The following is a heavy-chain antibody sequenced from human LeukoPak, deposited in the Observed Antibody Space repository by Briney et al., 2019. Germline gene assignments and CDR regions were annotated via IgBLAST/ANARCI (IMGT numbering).Heavy chain of an antibody. Sequence: GGSLRLSCAASGFTFSSYAMSWVRQAPGKGLEWVSAISGSGGSTYYADSVKGRFTISRDNSKNTLYLQMNSLRAEDTAVYYCAKDRSGVIAARRWVFDYWGQGTLVTVSS. CDR3: AKDRSGVIAARRWVFDY. CDR1: GFTFSSYA. D-gene: IGHD6-6*01. J-gene: IGHJ4*02. V-gene: IGHV3-23*01. CDR2: ISGSGGST.